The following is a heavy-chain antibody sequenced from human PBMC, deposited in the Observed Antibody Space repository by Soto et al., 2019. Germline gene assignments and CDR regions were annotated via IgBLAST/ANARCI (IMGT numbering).Heavy chain of an antibody. J-gene: IGHJ5*02. CDR3: ARDDSSSSVWFDP. D-gene: IGHD6-6*01. CDR1: GYAFTSNG. Sequence: SVTVSCSASGYAFTSNGISWVRQAPGQGLEWMGWISAYNGNTNYAQKLQGRVTMTTDTSTSTAYTELRSLRSDDTAVYYCARDDSSSSVWFDPWGQGTLVTVSS. V-gene: IGHV1-18*01. CDR2: ISAYNGNT.